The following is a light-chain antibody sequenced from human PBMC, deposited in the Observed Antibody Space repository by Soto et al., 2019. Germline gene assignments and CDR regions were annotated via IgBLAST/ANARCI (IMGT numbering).Light chain of an antibody. J-gene: IGKJ2*01. CDR3: QQRSNWPPEFT. Sequence: EIVLTQSPATLSLSPGEGVNLSCRASQSVISYLAWYQQKPGQAPRLLIYDAFNRATGIPDRFSGSGSGTDFTLTISSIEPEDFAVYYCQQRSNWPPEFTFGQGNKLEI. CDR2: DAF. CDR1: QSVISY. V-gene: IGKV3-11*01.